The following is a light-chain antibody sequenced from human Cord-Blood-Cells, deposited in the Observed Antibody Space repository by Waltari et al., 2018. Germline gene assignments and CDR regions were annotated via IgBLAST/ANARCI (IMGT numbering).Light chain of an antibody. CDR1: SSDVGGYNY. J-gene: IGLJ2*01. CDR3: SSYAGSNNFVV. Sequence: QSALTQPPSASGSPGQSVTISCTGTSSDVGGYNYVSWYQQHPGKAPKLMFYEVSKRPSGVPDRFAGSKSGNAGCLTVAGRQAEDEVDYYCSSYAGSNNFVVFGGGTKRTVL. V-gene: IGLV2-8*01. CDR2: EVS.